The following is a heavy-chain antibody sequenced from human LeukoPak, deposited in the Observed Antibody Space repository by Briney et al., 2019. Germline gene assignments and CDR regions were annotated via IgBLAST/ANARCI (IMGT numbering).Heavy chain of an antibody. Sequence: GGSLRLSCAASGFTFSNYGMHWVRQAPGRGLEWVSAIWYDGSNKYYADFVKGRLIISRDNSKSTLYLEMNSLRAEDTAVYYCATGGYYFDYWGQGTLVTVSS. J-gene: IGHJ4*02. CDR3: ATGGYYFDY. CDR1: GFTFSNYG. V-gene: IGHV3-33*01. CDR2: IWYDGSNK.